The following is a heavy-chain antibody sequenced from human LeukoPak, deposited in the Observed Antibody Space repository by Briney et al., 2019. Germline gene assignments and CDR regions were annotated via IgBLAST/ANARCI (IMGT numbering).Heavy chain of an antibody. CDR3: AKDGCSSTSCYSHY. CDR2: ISSSGSTI. D-gene: IGHD2-2*01. J-gene: IGHJ4*02. Sequence: GGSLRLSCAASGFTFSDYYMSWIRQAPGKGLEWVSYISSSGSTIYYADSVKGRFTISRDNAKNSLYLQMNSLRAEDTAVYYCAKDGCSSTSCYSHYWGQGTLVTVSS. CDR1: GFTFSDYY. V-gene: IGHV3-11*04.